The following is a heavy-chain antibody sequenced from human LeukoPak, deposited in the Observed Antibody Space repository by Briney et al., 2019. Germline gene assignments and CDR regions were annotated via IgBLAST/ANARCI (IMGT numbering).Heavy chain of an antibody. CDR2: IWYDGSNK. V-gene: IGHV3-30*02. CDR1: GFTFNKYG. J-gene: IGHJ3*02. D-gene: IGHD3-10*01. CDR3: AKDTSGSRFDAFDI. Sequence: GGSLRLSCAASGFTFNKYGMHWVRQAPGKGLEGVAFIWYDGSNKDYADSVKGRLTISRDNSKNTLYLQMNSLRSEDTAVYYCAKDTSGSRFDAFDIWGQGTMVTVSS.